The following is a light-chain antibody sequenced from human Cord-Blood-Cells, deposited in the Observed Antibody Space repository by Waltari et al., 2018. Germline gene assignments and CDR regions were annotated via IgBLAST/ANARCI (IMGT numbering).Light chain of an antibody. V-gene: IGLV1-40*01. CDR1: SSNIGAGSD. J-gene: IGLJ3*02. Sequence: QSVLTQPPSVSGAPGQRVTISCTGSSSNIGAGSDVPWYQQLPGTAPKLLICGNSNRPSGFPDRFSGSKSGTTASLAITGLQAEDEADYYCQSYDSSLSGYWVFGGGTKLTVL. CDR2: GNS. CDR3: QSYDSSLSGYWV.